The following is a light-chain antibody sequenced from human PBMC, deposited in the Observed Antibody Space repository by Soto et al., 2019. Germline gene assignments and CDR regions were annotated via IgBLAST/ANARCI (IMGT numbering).Light chain of an antibody. V-gene: IGKV3-15*01. CDR2: GTS. CDR1: QNISRS. CDR3: QQYGSSRIT. J-gene: IGKJ5*01. Sequence: EIVMTQSPVTLSVSPGERATLSCRASQNISRSLAWYQQKPGQGPSLLIYGTSTRAGGVPARFSGSGPGTEFTLTISSLQSEDFAVYNCQQYGSSRITFGQGTRLEIK.